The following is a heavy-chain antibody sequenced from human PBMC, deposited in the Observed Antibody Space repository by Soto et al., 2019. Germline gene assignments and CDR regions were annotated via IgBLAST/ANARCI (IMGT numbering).Heavy chain of an antibody. CDR3: AKAYSSAWPYYFAY. Sequence: GGSLRVSCAASGFTFSSYAMSWARQAPGKGLEWVSDISGSDGSTYYADSVKGRFTISRDNSKNTLYLQMNSLRAEDTAVYYCAKAYSSAWPYYFAYWGQGTLVTVSS. D-gene: IGHD6-19*01. CDR1: GFTFSSYA. V-gene: IGHV3-23*01. J-gene: IGHJ4*02. CDR2: ISGSDGST.